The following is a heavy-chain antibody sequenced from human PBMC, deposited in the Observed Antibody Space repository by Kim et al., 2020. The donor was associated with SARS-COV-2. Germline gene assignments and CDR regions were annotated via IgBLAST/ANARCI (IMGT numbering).Heavy chain of an antibody. CDR2: INTNTGNP. CDR1: GYTFTSYA. J-gene: IGHJ6*03. CDR3: WTESSSSANYYYYMDV. D-gene: IGHD6-6*01. V-gene: IGHV7-4-1*02. Sequence: ASVKVSCKASGYTFTSYAMNWVRQAPGQGLEWMGWINTNTGNPTYAQGFTGRFVFSLDTSVSTAYLQISSLKAEDTAVYYCWTESSSSANYYYYMDVWGKGTTVTVSS.